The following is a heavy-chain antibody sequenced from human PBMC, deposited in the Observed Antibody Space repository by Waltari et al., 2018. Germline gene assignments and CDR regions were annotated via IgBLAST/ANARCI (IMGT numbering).Heavy chain of an antibody. CDR1: GFTFSSYS. CDR3: ARAQAAFRFNYFDY. J-gene: IGHJ4*02. Sequence: EVQLVESGGGLVKPGGSLRLSCAASGFTFSSYSMNWVRQAPGKGREWVSTISSSSSTIYYADSVKGRFNISRDNAKNSLYLQMNSLRAEDTAVYYCARAQAAFRFNYFDYWGQGTLVTVSS. CDR2: ISSSSSTI. D-gene: IGHD3-3*01. V-gene: IGHV3-21*01.